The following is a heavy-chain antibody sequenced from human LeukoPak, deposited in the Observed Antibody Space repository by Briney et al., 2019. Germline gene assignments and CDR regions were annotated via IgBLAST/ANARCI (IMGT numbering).Heavy chain of an antibody. CDR2: ISGSGGST. J-gene: IGHJ5*02. V-gene: IGHV3-23*01. Sequence: GGSLRLSCAASGFTFSSYAMSWVRQAPGKGLERVSAISGSGGSTYHADSVKGRFTISRDNSKNTLYLQMNSLRAEDTAVYYCAKDQDYDFWSGYYGLYNWFEPWGQGTLVTVSS. CDR3: AKDQDYDFWSGYYGLYNWFEP. CDR1: GFTFSSYA. D-gene: IGHD3-3*01.